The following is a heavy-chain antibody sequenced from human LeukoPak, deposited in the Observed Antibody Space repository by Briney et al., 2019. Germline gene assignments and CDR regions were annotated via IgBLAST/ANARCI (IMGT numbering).Heavy chain of an antibody. CDR1: GFTFSSYA. CDR3: ARERRSSGYRYYFDY. CDR2: ISYDGSNK. J-gene: IGHJ4*02. Sequence: PGGSLRLFCAASGFTFSSYAMTWVRQAPGKGLEWVAVISYDGSNKYYADSVKGRFTISRDNSKNTLYLQMNSLRAEDTAVYYCARERRSSGYRYYFDYWGQGTLVTVSS. D-gene: IGHD3-22*01. V-gene: IGHV3-30*04.